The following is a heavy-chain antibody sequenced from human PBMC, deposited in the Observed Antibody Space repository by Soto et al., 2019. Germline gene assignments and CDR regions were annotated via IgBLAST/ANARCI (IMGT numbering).Heavy chain of an antibody. CDR3: ARQYYFGSGSYYNRPFDF. J-gene: IGHJ4*02. D-gene: IGHD3-10*01. CDR1: GGSFSGYI. CDR2: INHSGSA. Sequence: SETLSLTCAVYGGSFSGYIWTWIRQTPGKGLQWIGQINHSGSANYNPSLKSRVTISVHTSKNQFSLDLSSVTAADTAVYYCARQYYFGSGSYYNRPFDFWGQGTLVTVPQ. V-gene: IGHV4-34*01.